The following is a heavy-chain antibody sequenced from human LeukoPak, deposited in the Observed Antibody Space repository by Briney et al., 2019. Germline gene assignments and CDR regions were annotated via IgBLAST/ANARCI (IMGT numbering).Heavy chain of an antibody. CDR2: IIPIFGTA. CDR1: GGTFSSYA. Sequence: GASVKVSCKASGGTFSSYAISWVRQAPGQGLEWMGGIIPIFGTANYAQKFQGRVTITADESTSTAYMELSSLRSEDTAVYYCARVRKNYGSGSPNYYYYYMDVWGKGTTVTISS. D-gene: IGHD3-10*01. CDR3: ARVRKNYGSGSPNYYYYYMDV. J-gene: IGHJ6*03. V-gene: IGHV1-69*13.